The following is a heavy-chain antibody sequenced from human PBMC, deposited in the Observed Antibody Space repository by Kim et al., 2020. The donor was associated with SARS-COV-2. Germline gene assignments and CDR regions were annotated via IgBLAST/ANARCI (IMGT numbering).Heavy chain of an antibody. J-gene: IGHJ6*02. V-gene: IGHV3-49*04. Sequence: GGSLRLSCTASGFTFGDYAMSWVRQAPGKGLEWVGFIRSKAYGGTTEYAASVKGRFTISRDDSKSIAYLQMNSLKTEDTAVYYCTRVAPPAGYSGYDTTNPYYYYGMYVWGQGTTVTVSS. CDR1: GFTFGDYA. D-gene: IGHD5-12*01. CDR3: TRVAPPAGYSGYDTTNPYYYYGMYV. CDR2: IRSKAYGGTT.